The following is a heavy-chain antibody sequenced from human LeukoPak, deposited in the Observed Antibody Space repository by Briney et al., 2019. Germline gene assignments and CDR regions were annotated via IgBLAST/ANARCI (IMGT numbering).Heavy chain of an antibody. V-gene: IGHV4-4*07. J-gene: IGHJ4*02. CDR3: ARDANARAWDY. CDR1: GDSINNYF. Sequence: PSETLSLTYTVSGDSINNYFCTWIRQPAGKGLEWIGRIYSSGTTNYNPSLKSRLIMSVDTSKNQFSLNLSSVTAADTAVYYCARDANARAWDYWGQGILVTVSS. CDR2: IYSSGTT. D-gene: IGHD1-1*01.